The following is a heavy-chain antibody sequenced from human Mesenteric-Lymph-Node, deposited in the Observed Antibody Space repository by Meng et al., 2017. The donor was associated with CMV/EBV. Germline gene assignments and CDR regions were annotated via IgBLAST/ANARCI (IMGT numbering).Heavy chain of an antibody. J-gene: IGHJ4*02. D-gene: IGHD6-13*01. Sequence: VSGASISSSSCYWGWIRQPPGKGLEWIGSIYYTGSTYYNPSLKSRVTISVDTSKNQFSLKLSSVTAADTAVYYCARQLIQQLAVFDSWGQGALVTVSS. CDR2: IYYTGST. V-gene: IGHV4-39*01. CDR1: GASISSSSCY. CDR3: ARQLIQQLAVFDS.